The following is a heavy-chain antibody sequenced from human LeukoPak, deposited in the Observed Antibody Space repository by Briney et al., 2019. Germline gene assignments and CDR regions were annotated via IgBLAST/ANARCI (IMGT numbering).Heavy chain of an antibody. CDR1: GFTFSSYW. Sequence: GGSLRLSCAASGFTFSSYWMSWVRQAPGKGLEWVANINQDGSGEYYVDSVKGRFTISRDNAKNSLSLQMNSLRAEDTAVYYCARALDYGGNCFFDYWGQGTLVTVSS. CDR3: ARALDYGGNCFFDY. J-gene: IGHJ4*02. CDR2: INQDGSGE. V-gene: IGHV3-7*01. D-gene: IGHD4-23*01.